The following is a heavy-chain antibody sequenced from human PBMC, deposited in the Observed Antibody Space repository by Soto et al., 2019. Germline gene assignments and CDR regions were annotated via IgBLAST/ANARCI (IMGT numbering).Heavy chain of an antibody. CDR3: AREEVRGVISLDY. CDR1: RYTFPSYY. Sequence: GASVKVSFKASRYTFPSYYMHCVRQSPGQGLEWMGIINPSGGSTSYAQKFQGRVTMTRDTSTSTVYMELSSLRSEDTAVYYCAREEVRGVISLDYWGQGTLVTVSS. V-gene: IGHV1-46*01. J-gene: IGHJ4*02. D-gene: IGHD3-10*01. CDR2: INPSGGST.